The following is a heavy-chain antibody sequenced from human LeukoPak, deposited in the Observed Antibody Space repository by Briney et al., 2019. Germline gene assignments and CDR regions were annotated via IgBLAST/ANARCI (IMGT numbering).Heavy chain of an antibody. J-gene: IGHJ4*02. D-gene: IGHD1-26*01. CDR3: ARDRVGATDYFDY. V-gene: IGHV3-30-3*01. CDR2: ISYDGSNK. Sequence: PGRSLRLSCAASGFTFSSYAMHWVRQAPGKGLEWVAVISYDGSNKYYADSVKGRFTISRDNSKNTLYLQMNSLRAEDTVVYYCARDRVGATDYFDYWGQGTLVTVSS. CDR1: GFTFSSYA.